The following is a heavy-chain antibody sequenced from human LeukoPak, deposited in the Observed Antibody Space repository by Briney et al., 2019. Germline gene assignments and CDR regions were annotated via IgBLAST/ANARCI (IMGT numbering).Heavy chain of an antibody. CDR3: ARDTAVAGTNWFDP. CDR2: ISAYNGNT. V-gene: IGHV1-18*04. D-gene: IGHD6-19*01. Sequence: ASVKVSCKASGYTFTSYGISWVRQAPGQGLEWMGWISAYNGNTNYAQKLQGRVTMTIDTSTSTAYMELRSLRSDDTAVYYCARDTAVAGTNWFDPWGQGTLVTVSS. CDR1: GYTFTSYG. J-gene: IGHJ5*02.